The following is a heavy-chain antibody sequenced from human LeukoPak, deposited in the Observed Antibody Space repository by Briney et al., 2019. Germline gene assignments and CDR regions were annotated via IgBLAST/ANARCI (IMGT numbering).Heavy chain of an antibody. D-gene: IGHD3-3*01. CDR2: IYCGDSDT. Sequence: GESLKISCKGSGYTFTRYRIGWVRQTPGRGLEWMGIIYCGDSDTRYSPSFQGQVTISADKSISTAYLQWSSLKASDTAMYYCARSKSYYYNGMDVWGHGTTVTVSS. CDR3: ARSKSYYYNGMDV. J-gene: IGHJ6*02. CDR1: GYTFTRYR. V-gene: IGHV5-51*01.